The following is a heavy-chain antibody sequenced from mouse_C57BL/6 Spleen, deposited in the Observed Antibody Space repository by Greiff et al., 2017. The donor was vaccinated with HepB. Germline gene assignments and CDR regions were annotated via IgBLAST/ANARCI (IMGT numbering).Heavy chain of an antibody. CDR1: GFTFSDYG. J-gene: IGHJ3*01. V-gene: IGHV5-17*01. Sequence: EVNVVESGGGLVKPGGSLKLSCAASGFTFSDYGMHWVRQAPEKGLEWVAYISSGSSTIYYADTVKGRFTISRDNAKNTLFLQMTSLRSEDTAMYYCAREDYAASFAYWGQGTLVTVSA. CDR3: AREDYAASFAY. D-gene: IGHD2-4*01. CDR2: ISSGSSTI.